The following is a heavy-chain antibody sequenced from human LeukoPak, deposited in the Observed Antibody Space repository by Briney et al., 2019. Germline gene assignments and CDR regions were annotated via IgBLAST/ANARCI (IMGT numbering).Heavy chain of an antibody. CDR1: GFTFSSYA. J-gene: IGHJ4*02. Sequence: GGSLRLSCAASGFTFSSYAMHWVRQAPGKGLEWVAVISYDGSNKYYADSVKGRFTISRDNSKNTLYLQMNSLRAEDTAVYYCARGPQISHYDFWSGPLDYWGQGTLVTVSS. CDR2: ISYDGSNK. CDR3: ARGPQISHYDFWSGPLDY. V-gene: IGHV3-30-3*01. D-gene: IGHD3-3*01.